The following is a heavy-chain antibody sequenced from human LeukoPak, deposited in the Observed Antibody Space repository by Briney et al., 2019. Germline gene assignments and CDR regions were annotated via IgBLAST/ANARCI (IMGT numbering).Heavy chain of an antibody. J-gene: IGHJ6*02. CDR1: GYTFTGYY. CDR2: INPNSGGT. D-gene: IGHD3-10*01. V-gene: IGHV1-2*02. Sequence: ASVKVSCKASGYTFTGYYVHWVRQAPGQGLEWMGWINPNSGGTNYAQKFQGRVTMTRDTSISTAYMELSRLRSDDTAVYYCALWSYYYYGLDVWGQGTTVTVSS. CDR3: ALWSYYYYGLDV.